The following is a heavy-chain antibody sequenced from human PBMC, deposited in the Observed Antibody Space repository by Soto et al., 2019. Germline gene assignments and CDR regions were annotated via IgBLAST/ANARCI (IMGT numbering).Heavy chain of an antibody. J-gene: IGHJ3*02. Sequence: GASAKVSCKASGGTFSSYAISWVRQAPGQGLEWMGGIIPIFGTANYAQKFQGRVTITADESTSTAYMELSSLRSEDTAVYYCASWAGYYYDSSGYYLDAFDIWGQGTMVTVSS. CDR3: ASWAGYYYDSSGYYLDAFDI. V-gene: IGHV1-69*13. CDR1: GGTFSSYA. D-gene: IGHD3-22*01. CDR2: IIPIFGTA.